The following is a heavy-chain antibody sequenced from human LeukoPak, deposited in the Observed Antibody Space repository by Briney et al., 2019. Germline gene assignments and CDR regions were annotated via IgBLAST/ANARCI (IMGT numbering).Heavy chain of an antibody. Sequence: SETLSLTCSVSGGSISDNYWSWIRQPQGKGLEWNKVISYNGGTTYNPSLKSRVTISLETSQNQFSLKLSSVTAAASVVCYWARDSMVHDYGDYQAFDPWGQGTLVTDSS. CDR3: ARDSMVHDYGDYQAFDP. J-gene: IGHJ5*02. V-gene: IGHV4-59*12. CDR1: GGSISDNY. D-gene: IGHD4-17*01. CDR2: ISYNGGT.